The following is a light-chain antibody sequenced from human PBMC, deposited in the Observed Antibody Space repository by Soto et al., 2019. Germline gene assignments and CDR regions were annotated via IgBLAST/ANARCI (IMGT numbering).Light chain of an antibody. CDR3: SSYTSSSTLV. Sequence: QSALTQPASVSGSPGQSITISCTGTSSDVGAYNSVAWYQHNPGKAPKLMIYDVSNRPSGVSSRFSGSKSANTASLSIAGLQADDEAYYYCSSYTSSSTLVFGTGTKVTVL. J-gene: IGLJ1*01. V-gene: IGLV2-14*01. CDR1: SSDVGAYNS. CDR2: DVS.